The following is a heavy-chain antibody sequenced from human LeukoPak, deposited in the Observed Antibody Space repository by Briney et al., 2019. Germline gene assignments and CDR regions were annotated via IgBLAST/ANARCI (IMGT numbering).Heavy chain of an antibody. D-gene: IGHD5-24*01. Sequence: PGGSLRLSCAASGFTFSSYEMNWVRQAPGKGLEWVSYISSSGSTIYYADSVKGRFTISRDNAKNSLYLQMNSLRAEDTAVYYCARARGYEMATITFYFDYWGQGTLVTVSS. CDR1: GFTFSSYE. CDR2: ISSSGSTI. V-gene: IGHV3-48*03. J-gene: IGHJ4*02. CDR3: ARARGYEMATITFYFDY.